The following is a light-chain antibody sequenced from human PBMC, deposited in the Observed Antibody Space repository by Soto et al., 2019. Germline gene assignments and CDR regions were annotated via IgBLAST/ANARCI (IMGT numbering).Light chain of an antibody. CDR2: EVS. Sequence: QSALTQPASVSGSPGQSITISCTGTSSDVGGYKYVSWYQQHPGKAPKLMIFEVSNRPSGVSSRFSGSKSGNTASLIISGLQTEDEADYFCSSYTSTKPLVFGTGTKLTVL. CDR1: SSDVGGYKY. CDR3: SSYTSTKPLV. J-gene: IGLJ1*01. V-gene: IGLV2-14*01.